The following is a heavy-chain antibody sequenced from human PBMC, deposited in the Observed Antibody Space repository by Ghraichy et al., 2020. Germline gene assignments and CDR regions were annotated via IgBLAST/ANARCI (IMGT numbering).Heavy chain of an antibody. CDR2: INHSGST. CDR3: ARAHYRLYYDFWSGYSPLYNWFDP. V-gene: IGHV4-34*01. Sequence: SETLSLTCAVYGGSFSGYYWSWIRQPPGKGLEWIGEINHSGSTNYNPSLKSRVTISVDTSKNQFSLKLSSVTAADTAVYYCARAHYRLYYDFWSGYSPLYNWFDPWGQGTLVTVSS. J-gene: IGHJ5*02. D-gene: IGHD3-3*01. CDR1: GGSFSGYY.